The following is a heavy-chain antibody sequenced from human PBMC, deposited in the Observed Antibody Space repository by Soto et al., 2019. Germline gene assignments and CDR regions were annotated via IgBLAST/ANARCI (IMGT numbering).Heavy chain of an antibody. D-gene: IGHD1-26*01. CDR1: GFMFSNYG. CDR2: IWYDGSNK. Sequence: LRLSCVASGFMFSNYGMHWVRQAPGKGLEWVAIIWYDGSNKYYADSVKGRFTISRDNSRNTVYLQMNSLRAEDTAMYYCAAGEPLNYRGQGTLVTVSS. CDR3: AAGEPLNY. V-gene: IGHV3-33*01. J-gene: IGHJ4*02.